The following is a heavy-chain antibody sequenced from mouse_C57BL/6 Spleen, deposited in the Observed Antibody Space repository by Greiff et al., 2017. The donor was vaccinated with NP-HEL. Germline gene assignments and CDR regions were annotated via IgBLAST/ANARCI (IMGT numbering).Heavy chain of an antibody. CDR1: GYAFSSYW. CDR2: IYPGDGDT. D-gene: IGHD2-2*01. CDR3: ARRVTTYYFDY. Sequence: QVQLKQSGAELVKPGASVKISCKASGYAFSSYWMNWVKQRPGKGLEWIGQIYPGDGDTNYNGKFKGKATLTADKSSSTAYMHLSSLTSEDSAVYFCARRVTTYYFDYWGQGTTLTVSS. J-gene: IGHJ2*01. V-gene: IGHV1-80*01.